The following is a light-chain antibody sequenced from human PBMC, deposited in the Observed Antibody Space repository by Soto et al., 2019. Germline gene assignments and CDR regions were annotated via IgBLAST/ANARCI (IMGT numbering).Light chain of an antibody. V-gene: IGLV1-40*01. Sequence: QSVLTKPPSVSGAPGQRVTISCTGSSSNIGAGYDVHWYQQLPGTAPKLLIYGNSNRPSGVPDRFSGSKSGTSASLAITGLQAEEEADYYCQSYDSSLSGYVFGTGTKVPS. CDR3: QSYDSSLSGYV. J-gene: IGLJ1*01. CDR1: SSNIGAGYD. CDR2: GNS.